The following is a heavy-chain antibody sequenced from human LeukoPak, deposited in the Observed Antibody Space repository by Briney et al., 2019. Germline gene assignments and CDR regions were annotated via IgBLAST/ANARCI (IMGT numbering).Heavy chain of an antibody. D-gene: IGHD1-26*01. CDR1: GDSVSSNSAA. CDR2: TYFRSKWYS. CDR3: ARLASGSYGPLTPFDY. V-gene: IGHV6-1*01. Sequence: SQTLSLTCAISGDSVSSNSAAWNWIRQSPSRGLEWLGRTYFRSKWYSAYAVSVKGRITISPDASKNQFSLRLSSVTAADTAVYYSARLASGSYGPLTPFDYWGQGTLVTVSS. J-gene: IGHJ4*02.